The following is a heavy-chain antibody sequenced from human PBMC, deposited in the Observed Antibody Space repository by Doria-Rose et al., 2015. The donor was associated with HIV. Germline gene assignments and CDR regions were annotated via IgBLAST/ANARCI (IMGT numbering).Heavy chain of an antibody. CDR2: IFSDDER. D-gene: IGHD6-13*01. J-gene: IGHJ4*02. Sequence: QVTLKESGPVLVKPTETLTLTCTVSGVSLSSPGMGVSWIRQPPGKALEWLANIFSDDERSYRTSLKSRLTIYSGTSKSQVVLTMTDMDPVDTATYYCARIKSSRWYHKYYFDFWGQGTLVIVSA. CDR3: ARIKSSRWYHKYYFDF. V-gene: IGHV2-26*01. CDR1: GVSLSSPGMG.